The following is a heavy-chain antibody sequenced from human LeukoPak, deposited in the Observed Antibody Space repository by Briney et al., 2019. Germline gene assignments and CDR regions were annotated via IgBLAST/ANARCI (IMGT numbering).Heavy chain of an antibody. J-gene: IGHJ4*02. CDR2: ISGSGGST. CDR3: AKRGREYYDSSGYLDY. V-gene: IGHV3-23*01. CDR1: GCTFSSYA. D-gene: IGHD3-22*01. Sequence: GASLRLSCAVSGCTFSSYAMSWVRQAPGKGLEWVSAISGSGGSTYYADSVKGRFTISRDNSKNTLYLQMNSLRAEDTAVYYCAKRGREYYDSSGYLDYWGQGTLVTVSS.